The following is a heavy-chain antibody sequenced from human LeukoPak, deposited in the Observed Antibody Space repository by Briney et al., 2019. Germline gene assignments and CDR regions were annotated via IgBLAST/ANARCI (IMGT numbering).Heavy chain of an antibody. Sequence: GGSLRLSCAASGFTFSSYAMSWVRQAPGKGLEWVANIKQDGSDKYYVDSVKGRFTISRDNAKNSLYLQMNSLRAEDTALYYCARSGGGGDYFDYWGQGTLVTVSS. CDR3: ARSGGGGDYFDY. J-gene: IGHJ4*02. D-gene: IGHD3-10*01. CDR2: IKQDGSDK. CDR1: GFTFSSYA. V-gene: IGHV3-7*04.